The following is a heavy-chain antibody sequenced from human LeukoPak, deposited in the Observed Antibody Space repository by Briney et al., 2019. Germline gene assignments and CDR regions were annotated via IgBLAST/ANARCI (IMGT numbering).Heavy chain of an antibody. CDR3: AKHDPRRVVITNWFDP. D-gene: IGHD3-22*01. CDR2: IGIDSGNT. CDR1: GFTFSDYS. V-gene: IGHV3-48*01. J-gene: IGHJ5*02. Sequence: GSLRLSCAASGFTFSDYSMNWVRQAPGKGLEWISYIGIDSGNTNYADSVKGRFTISRGNSKNTLYLQMNSLRAEDTAVCYCAKHDPRRVVITNWFDPWGQGTLVTVSS.